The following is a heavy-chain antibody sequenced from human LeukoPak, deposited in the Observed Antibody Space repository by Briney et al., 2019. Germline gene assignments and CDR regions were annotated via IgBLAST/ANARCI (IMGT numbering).Heavy chain of an antibody. CDR1: GFTVSSNY. V-gene: IGHV3-66*01. J-gene: IGHJ6*02. Sequence: GGSLRLSCAASGFTVSSNYMSWVRQAPGKGLEWVSVIYSGGSTYYADSVKGRFTISRDNSKNTLYLQMNSLRAEDTAMYYCAREDGSGSLYYYGMDVWGQGTTVTVSS. CDR3: AREDGSGSLYYYGMDV. CDR2: IYSGGST. D-gene: IGHD3-10*01.